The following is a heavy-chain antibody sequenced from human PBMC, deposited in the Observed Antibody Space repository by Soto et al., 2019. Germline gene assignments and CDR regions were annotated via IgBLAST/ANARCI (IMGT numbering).Heavy chain of an antibody. CDR3: ARAGSVGITIFGVVITTDYYYYGMDV. Sequence: NPSETLSLTCAVYGGSFSGYYWSWIRQPPGKGLEWIGEISHSGSTNYNPSLKSRVTISVDTSKNQFSLKLSSVTAADTAVYYCARAGSVGITIFGVVITTDYYYYGMDVWGQGTTVTVSS. V-gene: IGHV4-34*01. J-gene: IGHJ6*02. CDR2: ISHSGST. D-gene: IGHD3-3*01. CDR1: GGSFSGYY.